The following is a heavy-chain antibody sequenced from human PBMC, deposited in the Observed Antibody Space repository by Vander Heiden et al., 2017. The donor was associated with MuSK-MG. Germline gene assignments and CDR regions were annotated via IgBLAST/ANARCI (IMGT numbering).Heavy chain of an antibody. CDR1: GFTFSTYS. V-gene: IGHV3-21*01. D-gene: IGHD4-17*01. Sequence: EVQLVESGGGLGKPGGSLRLSCAASGFTFSTYSMTWVRQAPGKGLEWVSCISDSSTYIYYADSVKGRFTISRDNAKNSLYLQMNSLRAEDTAVYYCARSPGYGDSPIGYMDVWGKGIKVTVSS. CDR3: ARSPGYGDSPIGYMDV. CDR2: ISDSSTYI. J-gene: IGHJ6*03.